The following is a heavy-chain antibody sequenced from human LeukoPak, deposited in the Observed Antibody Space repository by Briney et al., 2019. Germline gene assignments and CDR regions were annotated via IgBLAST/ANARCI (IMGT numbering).Heavy chain of an antibody. CDR3: AREPPGY. CDR1: GGSVTSGNYY. J-gene: IGHJ4*02. CDR2: IYTNGGA. Sequence: SQTLSLTCTVSGGSVTSGNYYWNWIRQPAGKGLEWIGRIYTNGGASYIPSLKSRVTISIDASKNQFSLKLSSVTAADTAVYYCAREPPGYWGQGILVTVSS. V-gene: IGHV4-61*02.